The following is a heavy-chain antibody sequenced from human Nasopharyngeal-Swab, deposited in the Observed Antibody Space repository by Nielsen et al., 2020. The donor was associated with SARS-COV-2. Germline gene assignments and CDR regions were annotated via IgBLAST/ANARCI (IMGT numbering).Heavy chain of an antibody. D-gene: IGHD3-3*01. Sequence: SETLSLTCTVSGNSIRNYSWNWIRQPPGTGLEWIGYIYDSGNTNYNSSLKSRVTISVDTSKNQFSLKLSSVTAADTAVYYCARAQDFWSPFDYWGQGALVTVSS. V-gene: IGHV4-59*01. J-gene: IGHJ4*02. CDR1: GNSIRNYS. CDR3: ARAQDFWSPFDY. CDR2: IYDSGNT.